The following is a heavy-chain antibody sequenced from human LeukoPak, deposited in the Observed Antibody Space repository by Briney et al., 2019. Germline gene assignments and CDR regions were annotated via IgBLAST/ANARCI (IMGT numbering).Heavy chain of an antibody. CDR1: GYSISSGYY. Sequence: SETLSLTCTVSGYSISSGYYWGWIRQPPGKGLEWIGSIYHSGSTYYNPSLKSRVTISVDTSKNQFSLKLSSVTAADTAVYYCARGEYYYDSSGRNYYFDYWGQGTLVTVSS. D-gene: IGHD3-22*01. J-gene: IGHJ4*02. CDR3: ARGEYYYDSSGRNYYFDY. V-gene: IGHV4-38-2*02. CDR2: IYHSGST.